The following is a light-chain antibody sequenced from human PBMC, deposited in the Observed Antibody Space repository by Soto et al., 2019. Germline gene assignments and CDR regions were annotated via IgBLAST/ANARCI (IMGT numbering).Light chain of an antibody. CDR2: WAS. J-gene: IGKJ1*01. Sequence: DIVMTQSPDSLAVSLGERATINCKSSQSVLYSSNNKNYLAWYQQKPGQPPKVLIYWASTRESGVPDRFSGSESGTDFTLTICNLQAEDVAVYYCQQYYSTPWTFGQGTKVDIK. V-gene: IGKV4-1*01. CDR1: QSVLYSSNNKNY. CDR3: QQYYSTPWT.